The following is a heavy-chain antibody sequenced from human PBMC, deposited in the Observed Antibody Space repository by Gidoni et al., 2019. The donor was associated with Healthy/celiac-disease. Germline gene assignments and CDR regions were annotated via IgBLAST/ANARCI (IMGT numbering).Heavy chain of an antibody. J-gene: IGHJ5*02. D-gene: IGHD2-2*01. CDR3: ARGGYCSSTSCYDGWFDP. CDR2: IYYSGST. Sequence: QVQLQESGPGLVKPSPPLSLTCTVSGGSISSGGYYWGWIRQHPGKGLEWIGYIYYSGSTYYNPSLKSRVTISVDTSKNQFSLKLSSVTAADTAVYYCARGGYCSSTSCYDGWFDPWGQGTLVTVSS. CDR1: GGSISSGGYY. V-gene: IGHV4-31*03.